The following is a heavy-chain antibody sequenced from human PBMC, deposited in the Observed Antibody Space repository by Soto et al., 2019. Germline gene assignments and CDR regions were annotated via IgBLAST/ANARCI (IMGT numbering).Heavy chain of an antibody. CDR1: GFTFSSYG. CDR2: ISYDGSNK. D-gene: IGHD6-19*01. V-gene: IGHV3-30*18. CDR3: AKEVLPAGRYYYGMDV. Sequence: QVQLVESGGGVVQPGRSLRLSYAASGFTFSSYGMHWVRQAPGKGLEWVAVISYDGSNKYYADSVKGRFTISRDNSKNTLYLQMNSLRAEDTAVYYCAKEVLPAGRYYYGMDVWGQGTTVTVSS. J-gene: IGHJ6*02.